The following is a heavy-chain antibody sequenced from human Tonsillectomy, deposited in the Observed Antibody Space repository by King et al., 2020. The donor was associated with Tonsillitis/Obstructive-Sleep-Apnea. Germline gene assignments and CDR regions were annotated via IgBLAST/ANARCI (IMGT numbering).Heavy chain of an antibody. V-gene: IGHV4-39*01. Sequence: QLQESGPGLVKPSETLSLTCTVSVGSISSSRYYWGSFRQAPGKGLEGLGRVCYMGSTYYNPSLKGRVTISVDTPTNPLSLKLSSVTATDTAVYCCARLRYFDWLPFFDYWGQGTLVTVSS. D-gene: IGHD3-9*01. J-gene: IGHJ4*02. CDR3: ARLRYFDWLPFFDY. CDR2: VCYMGST. CDR1: VGSISSSRYY.